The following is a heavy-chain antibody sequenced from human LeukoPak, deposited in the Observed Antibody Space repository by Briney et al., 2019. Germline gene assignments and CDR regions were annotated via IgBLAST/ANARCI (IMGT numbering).Heavy chain of an antibody. CDR1: GGSFSGFY. CDR3: AQVHGNWFDP. V-gene: IGHV4-34*01. CDR2: INHSGST. Sequence: SETLSLTCAVYGGSFSGFYWSWTRHPPGKGLEWMGEINHSGSTNYNPPLKSLVTISVDTSKNQFSLKLSSVTAADTAVYYCAQVHGNWFDPWGQGTLVTVSS. J-gene: IGHJ5*02.